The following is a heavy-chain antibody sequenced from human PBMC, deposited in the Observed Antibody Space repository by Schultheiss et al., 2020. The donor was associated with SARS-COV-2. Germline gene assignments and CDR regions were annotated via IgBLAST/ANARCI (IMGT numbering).Heavy chain of an antibody. CDR3: ARGRVVISGWNKAIDY. CDR1: GYTFTGYY. V-gene: IGHV1-2*02. J-gene: IGHJ4*02. CDR2: INPNSGDT. Sequence: GESLKISCKASGYTFTGYYMHWVRQAPGQGLEWMGWINPNSGDTNYAQNFQGRVTVTRDTSISTAYMELSRLRSDDTAIYYCARGRVVISGWNKAIDYWGQGTLVTVSS. D-gene: IGHD3-22*01.